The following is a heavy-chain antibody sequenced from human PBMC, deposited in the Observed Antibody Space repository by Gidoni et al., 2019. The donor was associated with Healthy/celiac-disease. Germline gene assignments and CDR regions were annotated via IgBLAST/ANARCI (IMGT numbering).Heavy chain of an antibody. J-gene: IGHJ6*02. V-gene: IGHV3-21*01. Sequence: EVQLVESGGGLVKPGGSLRLSCAASGFTFRSYSMNWVRQAPGKGRGLGSSIISSSSYIYYAYSVKGRFTISRDNAKNSLYLQMNSLRAEDTAVYYCARACTSSSWYSVLDNDGYGMDVWGQGTTVTVSS. CDR1: GFTFRSYS. CDR2: IISSSSYI. D-gene: IGHD6-13*01. CDR3: ARACTSSSWYSVLDNDGYGMDV.